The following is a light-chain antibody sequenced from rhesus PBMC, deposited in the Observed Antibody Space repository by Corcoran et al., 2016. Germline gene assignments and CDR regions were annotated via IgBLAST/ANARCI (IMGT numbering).Light chain of an antibody. CDR1: QGISSW. Sequence: DIQMTQSPSSLSASVGDTVTITCRASQGISSWLAWYQQKPGKAPKHLVSKASSLQRGVPSRFSGRGSGTDVTLTISSLQSEDFATYYCQQYINRPRTFGQGTKVEIK. CDR3: QQYINRPRT. J-gene: IGKJ1*01. CDR2: KAS. V-gene: IGKV1-22*01.